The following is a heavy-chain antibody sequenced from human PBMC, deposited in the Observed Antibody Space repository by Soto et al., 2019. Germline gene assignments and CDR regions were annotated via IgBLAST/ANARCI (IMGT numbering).Heavy chain of an antibody. Sequence: QVQLVESGGGVVQPGRSLRLSCAASRFTFTIYGMHWVRQAPGKGLEWVAVIWYDGSNKYYADSVKGRFTISRDNSKNTLYLQMHSLRAEDTAVYYGAREEMATIRPWVPAGFDYWGQGTMVTVSS. CDR2: IWYDGSNK. CDR1: RFTFTIYG. J-gene: IGHJ3*01. CDR3: AREEMATIRPWVPAGFDY. D-gene: IGHD5-12*01. V-gene: IGHV3-33*01.